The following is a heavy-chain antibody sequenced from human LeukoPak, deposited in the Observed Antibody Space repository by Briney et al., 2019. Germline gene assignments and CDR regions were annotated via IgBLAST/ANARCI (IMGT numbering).Heavy chain of an antibody. CDR2: ISSSSSYI. V-gene: IGHV3-21*01. CDR1: GFTFRTYA. D-gene: IGHD1-7*01. Sequence: GGSLRLSCAASGFTFRTYAMHWVRQAPGKGLEWVSSISSSSSYIYYADSVKGRFTISRDNAKNSLYLQMNSLRAEDTDVYYCARAARSDWNYVTYFDYWSQGTLVTVSS. J-gene: IGHJ4*02. CDR3: ARAARSDWNYVTYFDY.